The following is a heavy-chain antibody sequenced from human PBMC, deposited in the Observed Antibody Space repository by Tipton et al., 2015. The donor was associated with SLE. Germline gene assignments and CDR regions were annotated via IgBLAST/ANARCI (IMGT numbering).Heavy chain of an antibody. CDR1: GYTFTSYY. Sequence: QLVQSGAEVKKPGASMKVSCKASGYTFTSYYMHWVRQAPGQGLEWMGIINPSGGSTSYAQKFQGRVTMTRDTSTSTVYMELSSLRSEDTAVYYCARTSPGGTFDYWGQGTLVTVSS. J-gene: IGHJ4*02. V-gene: IGHV1-46*01. D-gene: IGHD1-26*01. CDR2: INPSGGST. CDR3: ARTSPGGTFDY.